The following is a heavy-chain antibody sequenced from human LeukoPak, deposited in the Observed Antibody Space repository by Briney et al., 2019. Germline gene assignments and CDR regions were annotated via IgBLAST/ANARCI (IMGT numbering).Heavy chain of an antibody. CDR1: GCTFSSYA. CDR3: ARDLGRNYYYGMDV. D-gene: IGHD7-27*01. V-gene: IGHV3-30-3*01. CDR2: ISYDGSNK. J-gene: IGHJ6*02. Sequence: GGSLRLSCAASGCTFSSYAMHWVRQAPGKGLEWVAVISYDGSNKYYADSVKGRFTISRDNSKNTLYLQMNSLRAEDTAVYYCARDLGRNYYYGMDVWGQGTTVTVSS.